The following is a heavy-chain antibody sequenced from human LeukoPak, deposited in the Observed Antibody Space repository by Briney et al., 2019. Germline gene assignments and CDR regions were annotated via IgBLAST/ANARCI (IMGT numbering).Heavy chain of an antibody. Sequence: SETLSLTCGVYGGXFSAYYWSWIRQPPGKGLEWIGEIKHSGGTNYNPSLKSRVTISVDTSKNQFSLKLTSVTAADTAVYYCARGATALVYDYWGQGTLVTVSS. V-gene: IGHV4-34*01. D-gene: IGHD4-17*01. J-gene: IGHJ4*02. CDR1: GGXFSAYY. CDR3: ARGATALVYDY. CDR2: IKHSGGT.